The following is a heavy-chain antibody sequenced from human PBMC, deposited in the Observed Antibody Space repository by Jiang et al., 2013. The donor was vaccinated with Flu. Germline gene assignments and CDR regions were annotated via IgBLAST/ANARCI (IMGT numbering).Heavy chain of an antibody. D-gene: IGHD3-3*01. J-gene: IGHJ4*02. CDR2: IYHSGST. CDR1: GGSISSSNW. Sequence: GLVKPSGTLSLTCAVSGGSISSSNWWSWVRQPPGKGLEWIGEIYHSGSTNYNPSLKSRVTISVDKSKNQFSLKLSSVTAADTAVYYCARDRRDLLVFGVVIIPTMVRGWDWGQGTLVTVSS. V-gene: IGHV4-4*02. CDR3: ARDRRDLLVFGVVIIPTMVRGWD.